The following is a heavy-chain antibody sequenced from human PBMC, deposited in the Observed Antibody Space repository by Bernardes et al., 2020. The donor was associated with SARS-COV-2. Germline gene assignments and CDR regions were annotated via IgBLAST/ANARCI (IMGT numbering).Heavy chain of an antibody. CDR1: GFTSSSYG. V-gene: IGHV3-33*01. Sequence: RGSLRLSCAASGFTSSSYGMHWARQAPGKGLEWVAVIWYDGSNKYYADSVKGRFTISRDNSKNTLYLQMNSLRAEDTAVYYCARDLAVAEDGMDVWGQGTEVTVSS. D-gene: IGHD6-19*01. J-gene: IGHJ6*02. CDR3: ARDLAVAEDGMDV. CDR2: IWYDGSNK.